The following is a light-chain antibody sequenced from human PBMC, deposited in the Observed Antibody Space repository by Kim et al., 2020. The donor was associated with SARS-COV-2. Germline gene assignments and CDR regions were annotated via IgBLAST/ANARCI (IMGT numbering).Light chain of an antibody. J-gene: IGKJ1*01. CDR2: GAS. Sequence: APGKRAPLSGTASQSVSSDQFPWYQQKPGQAPSLLIYGASSRATTIPDRFSGSGSRTDFPLTINRLQPEDFAVYYCQQYGTSPWAFGQGTKVDIK. CDR3: QQYGTSPWA. V-gene: IGKV3-20*01. CDR1: QSVSSDQ.